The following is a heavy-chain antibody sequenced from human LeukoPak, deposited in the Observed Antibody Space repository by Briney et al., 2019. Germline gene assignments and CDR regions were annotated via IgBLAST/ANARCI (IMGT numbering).Heavy chain of an antibody. J-gene: IGHJ4*02. D-gene: IGHD3-10*01. CDR1: GFTFSQYT. Sequence: GGSLRLSCAASGFTFSQYTMSWVRQAPGKGLEWVANIKQDGSEKYYVDSVKGRFTISRDNAKNSLYLQMNSLRAEDTAVYYCATFRGVSSFDYWGQETLVTVSS. CDR2: IKQDGSEK. CDR3: ATFRGVSSFDY. V-gene: IGHV3-7*01.